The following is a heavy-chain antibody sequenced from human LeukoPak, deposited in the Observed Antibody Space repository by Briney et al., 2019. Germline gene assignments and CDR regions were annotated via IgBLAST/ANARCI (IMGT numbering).Heavy chain of an antibody. CDR2: INPNSGGT. J-gene: IGHJ4*02. CDR3: ARGGGTGTTVWWPSDY. V-gene: IGHV1-2*02. D-gene: IGHD1-1*01. CDR1: GYTFTGYY. Sequence: ASVKVSCKASGYTFTGYYMHWVRQAPGQGLERMGWINPNSGGTNYAQKFQGRVTMTRDTSISTAYMELSRLRSDDTAVYYCARGGGTGTTVWWPSDYWGQGTLVTVSS.